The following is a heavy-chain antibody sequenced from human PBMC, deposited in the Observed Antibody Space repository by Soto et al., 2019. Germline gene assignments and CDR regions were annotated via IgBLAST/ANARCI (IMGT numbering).Heavy chain of an antibody. CDR1: GGTFSSYT. Sequence: QVQLVQSGAEVKKPGSSAKVSCKASGGTFSSYTISWVRQAPGQGLEWMGRIIPILGIANYAQKFQGRVTITVDKSTSTAYMELSSLRSEDTAVYYCARDWATGGDSLYYFDYWGQGTLVTVSS. CDR2: IIPILGIA. V-gene: IGHV1-69*08. J-gene: IGHJ4*02. CDR3: ARDWATGGDSLYYFDY. D-gene: IGHD2-21*02.